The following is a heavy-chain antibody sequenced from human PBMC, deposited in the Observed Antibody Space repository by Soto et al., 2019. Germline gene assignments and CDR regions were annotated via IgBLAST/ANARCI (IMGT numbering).Heavy chain of an antibody. Sequence: LTCAVYGGSVNGYYWNWIRQHPGKGLEWIGYIYYSGSTYYNPSLKSRVTISVDTSKNQFSLKLSSVTAADTAVYYCARDSPDYYGSGSYYKPDHDAFDIWGQGTMVTVSS. D-gene: IGHD3-10*01. CDR2: IYYSGST. J-gene: IGHJ3*02. CDR1: GGSVNGYY. CDR3: ARDSPDYYGSGSYYKPDHDAFDI. V-gene: IGHV4-31*11.